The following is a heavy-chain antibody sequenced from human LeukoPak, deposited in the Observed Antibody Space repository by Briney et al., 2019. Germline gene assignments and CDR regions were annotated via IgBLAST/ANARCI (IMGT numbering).Heavy chain of an antibody. CDR2: IGGRGGST. D-gene: IGHD3-16*01. CDR3: GKEGGA. Sequence: GGSLRLSCAASGFTFSSSAMSWVRQPPGKGLEWVSAIGGRGGSTYYADSLEGRFTIARDNSKDMVYLQMNSLKVEDTAIYYCGKEGGAWGQGTKVTVSS. CDR1: GFTFSSSA. J-gene: IGHJ5*02. V-gene: IGHV3-23*01.